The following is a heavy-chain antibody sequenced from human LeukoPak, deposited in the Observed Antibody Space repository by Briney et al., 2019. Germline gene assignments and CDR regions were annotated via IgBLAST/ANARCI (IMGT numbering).Heavy chain of an antibody. V-gene: IGHV3-7*01. CDR2: IKQDGSEK. CDR3: ARTPPSYYGSGSYPTRHYYGMDV. CDR1: GFTFSSYA. J-gene: IGHJ6*02. Sequence: GGSLRLSCAASGFTFSSYAMTWVRQAPGKGLEWVANIKQDGSEKYYVDSVKGRFTISRGNAKNSLYLQMNSLRAEDTAVYYCARTPPSYYGSGSYPTRHYYGMDVWGQGTTVTVSS. D-gene: IGHD3-10*01.